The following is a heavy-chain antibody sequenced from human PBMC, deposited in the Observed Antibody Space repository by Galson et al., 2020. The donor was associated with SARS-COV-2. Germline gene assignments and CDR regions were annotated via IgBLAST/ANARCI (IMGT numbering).Heavy chain of an antibody. D-gene: IGHD3-9*01. J-gene: IGHJ4*02. Sequence: SVTLSLTCSVSAGSINSITYYWGWVRQPPGKGPEWIGSTYYSGSGYYNPSLTSRLTISVDTSKNQFFMKLTSVTAADTAVYYCARQILTGYYSFYYFDYWGQGALITVSS. CDR1: AGSINSITYY. CDR2: TYYSGSG. CDR3: ARQILTGYYSFYYFDY. V-gene: IGHV4-39*01.